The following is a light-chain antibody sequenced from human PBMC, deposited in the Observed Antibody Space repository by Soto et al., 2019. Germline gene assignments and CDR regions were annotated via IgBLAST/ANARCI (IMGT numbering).Light chain of an antibody. V-gene: IGKV1-39*01. J-gene: IGKJ4*01. CDR3: QQSYSTPPLT. CDR2: AAS. Sequence: DIQMTQSPSSLSASVGDRVTITCRASQSISSYLNWYQQKPGKAPKLLIYAASSLQGGVPSRFSGSGSGTDFTLTISSLQPEDFATYYCQQSYSTPPLTCGGGTKVEIK. CDR1: QSISSY.